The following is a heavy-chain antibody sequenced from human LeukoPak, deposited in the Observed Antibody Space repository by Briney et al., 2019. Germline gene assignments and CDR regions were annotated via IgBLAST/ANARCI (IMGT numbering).Heavy chain of an antibody. V-gene: IGHV3-30*02. Sequence: GGSLSLSCAASGFTFSSYGMHWVRQAPGKGLEWVAFIRYDGSNKYYADSVKGRFTISRDNAKNSLYLQMNSLRAEDTAVYYCARDRWFDPWGQGTLVTVSS. CDR2: IRYDGSNK. CDR3: ARDRWFDP. J-gene: IGHJ5*02. CDR1: GFTFSSYG.